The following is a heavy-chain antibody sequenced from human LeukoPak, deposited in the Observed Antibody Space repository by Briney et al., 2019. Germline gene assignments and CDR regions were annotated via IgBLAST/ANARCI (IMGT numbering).Heavy chain of an antibody. J-gene: IGHJ4*02. CDR3: AREPLGCGGDCHFDY. V-gene: IGHV1-69*15. CDR2: IIPIYNPV. Sequence: SVKVSCKTSGGTFSSYAFSWMRQAPGQGLEWVGRIIPIYNPVDYTQRFQGRVTITADESTNTVYLELSSLRYDDTAVYYCAREPLGCGGDCHFDYWGQGTLVTVST. CDR1: GGTFSSYA. D-gene: IGHD2-21*02.